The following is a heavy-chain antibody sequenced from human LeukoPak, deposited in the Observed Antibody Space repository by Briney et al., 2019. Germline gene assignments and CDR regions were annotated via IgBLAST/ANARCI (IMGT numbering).Heavy chain of an antibody. CDR1: GYTFTSYG. Sequence: ASVKVSCKTSGYTFTSYGISWVRHAPGQGLEWMGWISGYKGDTKYPQKLQGRVTMTTDTSSSTAYMELRSLRSDDTAVYYCARDGIGSDYVRYFDSWGQGTLVTVSS. CDR3: ARDGIGSDYVRYFDS. V-gene: IGHV1-18*01. J-gene: IGHJ4*02. D-gene: IGHD3-10*02. CDR2: ISGYKGDT.